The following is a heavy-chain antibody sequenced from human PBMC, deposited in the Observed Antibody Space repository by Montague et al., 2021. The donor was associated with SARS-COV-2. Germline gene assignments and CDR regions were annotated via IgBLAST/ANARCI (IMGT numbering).Heavy chain of an antibody. J-gene: IGHJ4*02. D-gene: IGHD5-24*01. Sequence: SETLSLTCTVSGGSISSSSYYWGWIRQPPGKGLEWIGSIYYSGSTYYNPSLKSRVTISVDTSKNLFSLKLSSVTAADTAVYYCARVFPRWLQFDPYFDYWGQGTLVTVSS. CDR3: ARVFPRWLQFDPYFDY. V-gene: IGHV4-39*07. CDR2: IYYSGST. CDR1: GGSISSSSYY.